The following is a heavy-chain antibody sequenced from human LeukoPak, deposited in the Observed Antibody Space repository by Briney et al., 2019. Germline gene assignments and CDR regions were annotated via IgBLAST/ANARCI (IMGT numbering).Heavy chain of an antibody. D-gene: IGHD3-22*01. J-gene: IGHJ3*02. Sequence: PGGSLRLSCAASGFTFSSYSMNWVRQAPGKGLEWVSSISSSSSYIYYADSVKGRFTISRDNAKNSLYPQMNSLRAEDTAVYYCARDNGYYDSSGYYADAFDIWGQGTMVTVSS. CDR3: ARDNGYYDSSGYYADAFDI. V-gene: IGHV3-21*01. CDR2: ISSSSSYI. CDR1: GFTFSSYS.